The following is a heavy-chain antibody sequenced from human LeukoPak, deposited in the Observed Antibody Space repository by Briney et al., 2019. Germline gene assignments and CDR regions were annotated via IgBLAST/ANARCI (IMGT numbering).Heavy chain of an antibody. V-gene: IGHV4-39*01. Sequence: SETLSLTCTVSGGSINTANYYWGWLRQPPGKGLEWIGSIYYSETTYDNPSLKSRVTISIETSKNQFSLGLSSVTASDTAVYYCARQRADYYYYYVDVWGEGTTVAVS. CDR1: GGSINTANYY. J-gene: IGHJ6*03. CDR3: ARQRADYYYYYVDV. CDR2: IYYSETT.